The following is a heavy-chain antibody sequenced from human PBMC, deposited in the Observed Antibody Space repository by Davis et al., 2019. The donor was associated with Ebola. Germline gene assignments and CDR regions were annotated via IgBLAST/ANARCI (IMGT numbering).Heavy chain of an antibody. Sequence: KISCKGSGYSFTSYWISWVRQMPGKGLEWMGRIDPSDSYTNYSPSFQGHVTISADKSISTAYLQWSSLKASDTAMYYCARRRRRGSSSWYYYYGMDVWGQGTTVTVSS. D-gene: IGHD6-13*01. CDR3: ARRRRRGSSSWYYYYGMDV. CDR2: IDPSDSYT. CDR1: GYSFTSYW. V-gene: IGHV5-10-1*01. J-gene: IGHJ6*02.